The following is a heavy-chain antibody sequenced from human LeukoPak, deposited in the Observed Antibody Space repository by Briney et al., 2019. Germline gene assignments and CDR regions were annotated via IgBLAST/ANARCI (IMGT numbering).Heavy chain of an antibody. CDR1: GFTFSSYS. J-gene: IGHJ1*01. CDR3: VRSRIAARPGYFQH. V-gene: IGHV3-21*01. Sequence: GGSLRLSCAASGFTFSSYSMNWVRQAPGKGLEWVSSISSSSSYIYYADSVKGRFTISRDNAKNSLYLQMNSLRAEDTAVYYCVRSRIAARPGYFQHWGQGTLVTVSS. D-gene: IGHD6-6*01. CDR2: ISSSSSYI.